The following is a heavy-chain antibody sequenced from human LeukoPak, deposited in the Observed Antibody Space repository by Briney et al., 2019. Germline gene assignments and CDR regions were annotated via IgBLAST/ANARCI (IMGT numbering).Heavy chain of an antibody. D-gene: IGHD4-17*01. Sequence: GASVKVSCKASGYTFTGYYMHWVRQAPGQGLEWMGWMNPNSGNTGYAQKFRGRVTMTRNTSISTAYMELSSLRSEDTAVYYCATYGDESDYWGQGTLVTVSS. CDR1: GYTFTGYY. V-gene: IGHV1-8*02. J-gene: IGHJ4*02. CDR2: MNPNSGNT. CDR3: ATYGDESDY.